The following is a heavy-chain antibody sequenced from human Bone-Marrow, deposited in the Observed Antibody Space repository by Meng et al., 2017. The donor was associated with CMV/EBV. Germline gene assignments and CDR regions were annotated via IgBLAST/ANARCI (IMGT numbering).Heavy chain of an antibody. CDR1: GFTFSDYG. J-gene: IGHJ4*02. CDR3: TREYLDFWSGYHHY. V-gene: IGHV3-49*04. D-gene: IGHD3-3*01. Sequence: GGSLKIYRTGSGFTFSDYGMYWVRQAPGKGLEWVSFFRRRAYGETGEYAASVKGRFTMSRDDSKSIPYLHMNNLKAEDTAMYYCTREYLDFWSGYHHYWGQGTLVTVSS. CDR2: FRRRAYGETG.